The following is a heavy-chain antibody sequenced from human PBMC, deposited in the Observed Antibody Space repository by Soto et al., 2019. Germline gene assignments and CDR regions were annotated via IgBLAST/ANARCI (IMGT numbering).Heavy chain of an antibody. V-gene: IGHV3-23*01. CDR1: GFTFSSYA. CDR2: ISGSGGST. J-gene: IGHJ4*02. CDR3: AREACSGGSCYPAW. D-gene: IGHD2-15*01. Sequence: PGGSLRLSCAASGFTFSSYAMSWVRQAPGKGLEWVSAISGSGGSTYYADSVKGRFTISRDNSKNTLYLQMNSLRVEDTAEYYCAREACSGGSCYPAWWGQGTLVTVSS.